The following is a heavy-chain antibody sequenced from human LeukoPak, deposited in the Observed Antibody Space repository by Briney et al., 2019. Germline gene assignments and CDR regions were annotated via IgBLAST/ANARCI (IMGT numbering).Heavy chain of an antibody. CDR3: ARDGEYYDSSGSYFDY. J-gene: IGHJ4*02. CDR1: GYTFTTYY. D-gene: IGHD3-22*01. CDR2: LNPSSGST. Sequence: ASVKVSCKASGYTFTTYYMHWVRQAPGQGLEWMGILNPSSGSTSYAQRFQGRVTMTRDTSTSTFYMELRSLKSEDTAVYYCARDGEYYDSSGSYFDYWGQGTAVTVSS. V-gene: IGHV1-46*01.